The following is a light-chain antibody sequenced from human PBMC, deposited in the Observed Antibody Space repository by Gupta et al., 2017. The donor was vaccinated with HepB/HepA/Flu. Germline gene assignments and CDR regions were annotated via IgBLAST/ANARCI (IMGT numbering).Light chain of an antibody. CDR3: AGWDDSLSGPV. CDR2: RNN. V-gene: IGLV1-47*01. CDR1: SSNIGSRY. Sequence: QSVLTQPPSASGTHGQRVTISCSGSSSNIGSRYVYWYQQLPGTAPKLLIYRNNQRPSGVPDRCSGSKSGTSASLAISGLRSEDEADYYCAGWDDSLSGPVFGGGTKLTVL. J-gene: IGLJ2*01.